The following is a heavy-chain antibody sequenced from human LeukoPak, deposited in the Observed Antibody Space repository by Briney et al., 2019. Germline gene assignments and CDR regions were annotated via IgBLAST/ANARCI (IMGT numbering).Heavy chain of an antibody. CDR2: ISGSTGST. Sequence: GGSLRLSCAASGFTFSSYAMSWVRQAPGKGLEWVSAISGSTGSTYYADSVKGRFTISRDNSKSTLYLQMNSLRAEDTAVYSCAKDDHGGSGWRDYFDDWGQGTLVTVSS. V-gene: IGHV3-23*01. D-gene: IGHD6-19*01. CDR3: AKDDHGGSGWRDYFDD. CDR1: GFTFSSYA. J-gene: IGHJ4*02.